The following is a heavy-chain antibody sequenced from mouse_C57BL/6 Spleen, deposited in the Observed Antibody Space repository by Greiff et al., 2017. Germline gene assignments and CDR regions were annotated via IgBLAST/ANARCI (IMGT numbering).Heavy chain of an antibody. J-gene: IGHJ3*01. D-gene: IGHD2-14*01. CDR3: ARPYYGYVFAY. Sequence: VQLQQSGPELVKPGASVTISCKASGYTFTDYYMNWVKQSHGKSLEWIGDINPNTGRTSYTQKFKGKATWTVDKSSSTAYMELRSLTSEDSAGYYCARPYYGYVFAYWGQGTLGTVSA. CDR1: GYTFTDYY. V-gene: IGHV1-26*01. CDR2: INPNTGRT.